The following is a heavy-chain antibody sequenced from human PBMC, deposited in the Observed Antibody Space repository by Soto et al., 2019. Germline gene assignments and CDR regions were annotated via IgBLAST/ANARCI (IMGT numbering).Heavy chain of an antibody. V-gene: IGHV1-69*13. Sequence: ASVKVSCKASGGTFSSYAISWVRQAPGQGLEWMGGIIPIFGTANYAQKFQGRVTITADESTSTAYMELSSLRSEDTAVYYCARDVVPAASSVYYYYGMDVWGQGTTVTVSS. D-gene: IGHD2-2*01. J-gene: IGHJ6*02. CDR2: IIPIFGTA. CDR3: ARDVVPAASSVYYYYGMDV. CDR1: GGTFSSYA.